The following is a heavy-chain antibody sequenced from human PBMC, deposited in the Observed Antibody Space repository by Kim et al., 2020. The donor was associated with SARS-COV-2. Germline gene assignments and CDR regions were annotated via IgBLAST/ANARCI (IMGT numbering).Heavy chain of an antibody. CDR2: INAGNGNT. Sequence: ASVKVSCKASGYTFTSYAMHWVRQAPGQRLEWMGWINAGNGNTKYSQKFQGRVTITRDTSASTAYMELSSLRSEDTAVYYCARVYSGYDCDYFDYWGQGTLVTVSS. CDR1: GYTFTSYA. J-gene: IGHJ4*02. V-gene: IGHV1-3*01. D-gene: IGHD5-12*01. CDR3: ARVYSGYDCDYFDY.